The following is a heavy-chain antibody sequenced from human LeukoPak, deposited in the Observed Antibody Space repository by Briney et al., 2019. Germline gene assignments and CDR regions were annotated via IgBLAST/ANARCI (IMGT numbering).Heavy chain of an antibody. D-gene: IGHD3-10*01. CDR3: ARYKVPPHQDSSMVPGVYYYGMDV. CDR1: GGXFSTYA. V-gene: IGHV1-69*13. J-gene: IGHJ6*02. Sequence: ASVKVSCKASGGXFSTYAISWVRQAPGQGLEWMGGIIPFFGTPSYAQKFHGRVTITADESTNTAYMEASSLRSEDTALYYCARYKVPPHQDSSMVPGVYYYGMDVWGLGTTVTVSS. CDR2: IIPFFGTP.